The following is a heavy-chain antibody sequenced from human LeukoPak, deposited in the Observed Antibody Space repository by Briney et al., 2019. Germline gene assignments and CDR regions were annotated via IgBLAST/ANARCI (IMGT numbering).Heavy chain of an antibody. CDR3: ARKSSKTFFD. CDR2: INPNTGGT. Sequence: GASMKVSCKASGHFFPDYYVHWLRQAPGQGLQWMGRINPNTGGTDYAQIFQGRVTMTRDTSISTVYMELSSLRPDDTAFFYCARKSSKTFFDWGQGTLVTVSS. V-gene: IGHV1-2*02. D-gene: IGHD3-3*01. J-gene: IGHJ4*02. CDR1: GHFFPDYY.